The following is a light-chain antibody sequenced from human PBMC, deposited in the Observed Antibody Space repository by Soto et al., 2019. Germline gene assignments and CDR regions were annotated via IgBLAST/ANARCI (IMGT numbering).Light chain of an antibody. CDR3: QQGYSTPIT. V-gene: IGKV1-39*01. J-gene: IGKJ5*01. Sequence: DIQMTQSPSSLSASVGDRVTITCRASQSISTFLNWYQQKPGTAPKLLIYAASSLQSGVPSRFSGSGSGTDSTLTIGSLQPEEFATYYCQQGYSTPITFGQGTRLAIK. CDR2: AAS. CDR1: QSISTF.